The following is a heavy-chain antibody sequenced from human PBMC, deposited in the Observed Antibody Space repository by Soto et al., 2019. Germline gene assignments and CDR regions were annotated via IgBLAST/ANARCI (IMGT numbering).Heavy chain of an antibody. Sequence: SETLSLTCAVYDGSLSGYDWSWIRQPPGKGLEWIGYIYYSGSTNYNPSLKSRVTISVDTSKNQFSLKLNSMTAADTAVYYCARHNYGSGSTYFDYWGQGTLVTVSS. V-gene: IGHV4-59*08. CDR3: ARHNYGSGSTYFDY. D-gene: IGHD3-10*01. CDR2: IYYSGST. CDR1: DGSLSGYD. J-gene: IGHJ4*02.